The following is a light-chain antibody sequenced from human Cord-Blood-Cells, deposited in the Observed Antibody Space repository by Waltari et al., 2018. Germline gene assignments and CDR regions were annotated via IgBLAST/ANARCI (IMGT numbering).Light chain of an antibody. Sequence: QSALTQPPSASGSPGQSATTSCTGTSSDVGGYNSVSWYQQHPGKAPKRMIYEVSKRPSGVPDRFSGSKSGNTASLTVSGLQAEDEADYYCSSYAGSNNVVFGGGTKLTVL. J-gene: IGLJ2*01. CDR3: SSYAGSNNVV. CDR2: EVS. V-gene: IGLV2-8*01. CDR1: SSDVGGYNS.